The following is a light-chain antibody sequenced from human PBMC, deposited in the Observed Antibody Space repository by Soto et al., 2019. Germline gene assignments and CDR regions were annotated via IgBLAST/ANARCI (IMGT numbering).Light chain of an antibody. V-gene: IGKV3-15*01. Sequence: EIVMTQSPATLSVSPGERATLSCRVSQSVSSNLAWYQQKPGQAPRLLIYGASTRATGIPARFSGSGSGTEFTLTISSLQSEDFAVYYCQQYNNSPLFGQGTKLEIK. CDR1: QSVSSN. CDR2: GAS. CDR3: QQYNNSPL. J-gene: IGKJ2*01.